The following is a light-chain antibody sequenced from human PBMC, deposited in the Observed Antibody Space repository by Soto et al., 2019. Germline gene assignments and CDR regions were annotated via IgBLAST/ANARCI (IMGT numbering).Light chain of an antibody. J-gene: IGLJ3*02. Sequence: QSILTQRPSVSGTPGQRVTISCTGGSSNIGAGYDVHWYRQIPGTAPKLFIYTNANRPSGVPDRFSGSKSGTSASLAITGLQAEDEADYYCQSYDSSLSGWVFGGGTKVTVL. V-gene: IGLV1-40*01. CDR1: SSNIGAGYD. CDR3: QSYDSSLSGWV. CDR2: TNA.